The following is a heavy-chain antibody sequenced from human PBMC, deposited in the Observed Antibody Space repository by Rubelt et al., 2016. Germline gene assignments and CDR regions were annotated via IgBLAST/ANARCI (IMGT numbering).Heavy chain of an antibody. Sequence: QVQLQESGPGLVKPSETLSLTCTVSGGSISSYYWSWIRQPPGKGLEWIGYIYYSGSTNCNPSLKSRVTISVATSKNQFALKLRSVTAADTAVYYCAGGITIVGVASGYFDYWGQGTLVTVSS. CDR1: GGSISSYY. J-gene: IGHJ4*02. D-gene: IGHD3-3*01. V-gene: IGHV4-59*01. CDR3: AGGITIVGVASGYFDY. CDR2: IYYSGST.